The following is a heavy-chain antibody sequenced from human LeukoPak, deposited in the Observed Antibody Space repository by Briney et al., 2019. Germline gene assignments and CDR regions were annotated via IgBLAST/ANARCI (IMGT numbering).Heavy chain of an antibody. Sequence: PSETLSLTCTVSGGSISSSSYYWGWIRQPPGKGLEWIGSIYYSGSTYYNPSLKSRVTISVDTSKNQFSLKLSSVTAADTAVYYCARDALITMVRGVINGFDYWGQGTLVTVSS. CDR3: ARDALITMVRGVINGFDY. CDR1: GGSISSSSYY. J-gene: IGHJ4*02. D-gene: IGHD3-10*01. CDR2: IYYSGST. V-gene: IGHV4-39*07.